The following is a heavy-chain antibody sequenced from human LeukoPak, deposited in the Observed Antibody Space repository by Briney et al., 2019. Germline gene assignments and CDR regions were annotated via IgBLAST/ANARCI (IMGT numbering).Heavy chain of an antibody. CDR2: IYHSGSP. V-gene: IGHV4-4*02. J-gene: IGHJ4*02. D-gene: IGHD1-1*01. Sequence: SGTLSLTCAVSGGSISSNNWWGWVRQPPGKGLEWIGEIYHSGSPNYNPSLKSRVTISVDKSRNHFSLNLSSATAADTAVYYCARVNINNWHSCDYWGQGTLVTVSS. CDR1: GGSISSNNW. CDR3: ARVNINNWHSCDY.